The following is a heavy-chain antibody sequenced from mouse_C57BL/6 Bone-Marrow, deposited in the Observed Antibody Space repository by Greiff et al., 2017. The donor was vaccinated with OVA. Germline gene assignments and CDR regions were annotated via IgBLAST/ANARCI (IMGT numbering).Heavy chain of an antibody. J-gene: IGHJ4*01. V-gene: IGHV1-74*01. CDR3: AIDYYGSSPYYAMDY. CDR1: GYTFTSYW. CDR2: IHPSDSDT. D-gene: IGHD1-1*01. Sequence: QVQLQQPGAELVKPGASVKVSCKASGYTFTSYWMHWVKQRPGQGLEWIGRIHPSDSDTNYNQKFKGKATLTVDKSSSTAYMQISSLTSEDSAVYYCAIDYYGSSPYYAMDYWGQGTSVTVSS.